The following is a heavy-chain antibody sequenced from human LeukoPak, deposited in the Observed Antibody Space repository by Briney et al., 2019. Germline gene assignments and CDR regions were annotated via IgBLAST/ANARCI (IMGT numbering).Heavy chain of an antibody. CDR2: ISSSSSYI. J-gene: IGHJ6*03. CDR3: ARESGGSYYYSYYYMDV. CDR1: GFTFSSYS. D-gene: IGHD1-26*01. V-gene: IGHV3-21*01. Sequence: PGGSLRLSCAASGFTFSSYSMNWVRQAPGKGLEWVSSISSSSSYIYYADSVKGRFTISRDNAKNSLYLQMNSLRAEDTAVYYCARESGGSYYYSYYYMDVWGKGTTVTVSS.